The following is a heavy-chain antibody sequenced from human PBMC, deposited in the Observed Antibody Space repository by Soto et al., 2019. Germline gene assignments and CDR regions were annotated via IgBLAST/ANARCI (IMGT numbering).Heavy chain of an antibody. D-gene: IGHD2-2*01. CDR3: ATHVSGTVIIQPAAMPFDY. CDR2: IWSDGNHK. CDR1: GFTFSTFA. V-gene: IGHV3-33*01. Sequence: QVQLVESGGGVVQPGRSLRLSCAAPGFTFSTFAMNWVRQAPGKGLEWVALIWSDGNHKFYEDSVKGRFTISRDNSKNTLYLAMDSMRAEDTAIYYCATHVSGTVIIQPAAMPFDYWGQGTLVTVSS. J-gene: IGHJ4*02.